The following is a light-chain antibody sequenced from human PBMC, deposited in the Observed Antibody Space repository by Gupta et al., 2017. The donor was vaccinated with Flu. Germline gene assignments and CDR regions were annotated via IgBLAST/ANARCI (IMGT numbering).Light chain of an antibody. CDR2: AAS. CDR1: QRLSDTY. CDR3: QQYDRSPLT. J-gene: IGKJ4*01. V-gene: IGKV3-20*01. Sequence: GTLSLTPGDTATLSCRVSQRLSDTYLAWYHQKPGQAPRLLIYAASTRATDIPDRFSGSGSGTDFSLTITRLAPEDFGVYYCQQYDRSPLTFGGGTTVE.